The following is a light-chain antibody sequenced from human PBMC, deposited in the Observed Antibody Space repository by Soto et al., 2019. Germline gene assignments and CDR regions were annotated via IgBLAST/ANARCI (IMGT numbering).Light chain of an antibody. CDR1: QSVRSY. CDR3: QQRSNWPPT. CDR2: DAS. J-gene: IGKJ1*01. V-gene: IGKV3-11*01. Sequence: EIVLTQSPATLSLSPGERATLSCRARQSVRSYLAWYQQKPGQAPRLLIYDASNRATGIQARFSGSGSGTHCTLTISSLEPEDFAVYYCQQRSNWPPTCGQGTKVEI.